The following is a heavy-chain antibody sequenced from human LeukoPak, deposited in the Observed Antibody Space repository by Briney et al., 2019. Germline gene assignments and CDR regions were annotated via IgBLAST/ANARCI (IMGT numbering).Heavy chain of an antibody. Sequence: SETLSLTCTVPGGSISSYYWSWIRQPPGKGLEWIGYIYYSGSTNYNPSLKSRVTISVDTSKNQFSLKLSSVTAADTAVYYCARLSLWELGGFDPWGQGTLVTVSS. J-gene: IGHJ5*02. V-gene: IGHV4-59*08. CDR2: IYYSGST. D-gene: IGHD1-26*01. CDR1: GGSISSYY. CDR3: ARLSLWELGGFDP.